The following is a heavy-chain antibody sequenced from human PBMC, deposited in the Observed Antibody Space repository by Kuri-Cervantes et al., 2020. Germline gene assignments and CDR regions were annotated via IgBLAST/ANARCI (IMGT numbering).Heavy chain of an antibody. CDR1: GFTFNNYA. D-gene: IGHD4-17*01. CDR2: ISGSGDST. V-gene: IGHV3-23*01. CDR3: ATSWGDYNTLDY. Sequence: GESLKISCTASGFTFNNYALSWVRQAPGKGLEWVSAISGSGDSTYYADSVKGRFTISRDNSKSTLYLHMNSLRAEDTALYYCATSWGDYNTLDYWGQGTLVTVSS. J-gene: IGHJ4*02.